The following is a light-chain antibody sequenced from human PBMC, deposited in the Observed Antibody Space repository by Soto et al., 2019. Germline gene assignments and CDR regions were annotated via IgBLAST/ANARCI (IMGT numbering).Light chain of an antibody. CDR1: QSLAYSDGNIY. CDR2: KTS. J-gene: IGKJ1*01. Sequence: DIVLTQTPLSSPVTLGQPASISCKSRQSLAYSDGNIYLNWLHQRPGQPPRLLIYKTSNRFSGVPDRFSGTGTGTDFTLKISKVEAEDVGVYYCVEASLLPHAFGQGTKLEIK. V-gene: IGKV2-24*01. CDR3: VEASLLPHA.